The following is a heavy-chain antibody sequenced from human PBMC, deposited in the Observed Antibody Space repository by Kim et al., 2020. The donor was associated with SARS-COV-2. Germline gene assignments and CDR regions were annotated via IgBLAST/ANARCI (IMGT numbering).Heavy chain of an antibody. J-gene: IGHJ4*02. V-gene: IGHV3-23*01. Sequence: RFTISRDNSKNTLYLQMNSLRAEDTAVYYCAKDLDYDYVWGSYPRYYFDYWGQGTLVTVSS. D-gene: IGHD3-16*01. CDR3: AKDLDYDYVWGSYPRYYFDY.